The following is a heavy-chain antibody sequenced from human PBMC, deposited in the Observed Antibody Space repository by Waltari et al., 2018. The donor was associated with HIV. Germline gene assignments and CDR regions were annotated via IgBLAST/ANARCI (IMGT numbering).Heavy chain of an antibody. Sequence: QVQLVQSGAEVKKPGASVTVSCQASGSTFTGYYKHWVRQAPGQGLEWMGCINPNSGGTNYAQKFQGRVTMTRDTSTSTSYMELNRLRSDDTAVYYCARGIRLVWGQGTLVTVSS. V-gene: IGHV1-2*02. CDR3: ARGIRLV. CDR2: INPNSGGT. J-gene: IGHJ4*02. CDR1: GSTFTGYY. D-gene: IGHD1-20*01.